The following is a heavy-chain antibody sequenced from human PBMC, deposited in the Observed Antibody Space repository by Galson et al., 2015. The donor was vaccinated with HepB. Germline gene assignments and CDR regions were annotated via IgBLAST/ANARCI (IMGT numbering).Heavy chain of an antibody. J-gene: IGHJ3*02. Sequence: SLRPSCAASGFTFSNAWMNWVRQAPGKGLEWVGRIKSKTDGGTTDYAAPVKGRFTISRDDSKNTLYLQMNSLKTEDTAVYYCTTDPYIVVVPAALKGAHDAFDIWGQGTMVTVSS. CDR2: IKSKTDGGTT. D-gene: IGHD2-2*01. V-gene: IGHV3-15*07. CDR3: TTDPYIVVVPAALKGAHDAFDI. CDR1: GFTFSNAW.